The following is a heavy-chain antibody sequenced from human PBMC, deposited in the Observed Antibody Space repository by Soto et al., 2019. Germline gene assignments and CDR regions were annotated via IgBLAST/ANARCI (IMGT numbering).Heavy chain of an antibody. CDR2: IYYSGST. D-gene: IGHD3-22*01. V-gene: IGHV4-59*08. J-gene: IGHJ5*02. CDR3: ARLPSYYDSSGTVSNWFDP. Sequence: SETLSLTCTVSGGSISSYYWSWIRQPPGKGLEWIGYIYYSGSTNYNPSLKSRVTISVDTSKNQFSLKLSSVTAADTAVYYCARLPSYYDSSGTVSNWFDPWGQGTQVTVSS. CDR1: GGSISSYY.